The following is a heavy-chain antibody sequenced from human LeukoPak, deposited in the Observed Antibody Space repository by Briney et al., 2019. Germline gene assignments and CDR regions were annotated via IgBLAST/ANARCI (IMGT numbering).Heavy chain of an antibody. CDR2: IKQDGSEH. V-gene: IGHV3-7*01. CDR1: GFTFSSYW. D-gene: IGHD2-2*01. J-gene: IGHJ4*02. Sequence: GGSLRLSCAASGFTFSSYWMNWARQAPGKGLEWVANIKQDGSEHYYVDSVKGRFTISRDNAKNSLYLQMSGLRAEDTAVYYCARDKAEGPSRLDNWGQGTLATVSS. CDR3: ARDKAEGPSRLDN.